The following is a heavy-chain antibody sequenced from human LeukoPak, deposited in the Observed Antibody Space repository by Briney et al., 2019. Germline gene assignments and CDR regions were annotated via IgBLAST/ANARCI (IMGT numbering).Heavy chain of an antibody. V-gene: IGHV3-23*01. CDR1: GFTFSSYG. J-gene: IGHJ4*02. Sequence: GGSLRLSCAASGFTFSSYGMSWVRQAPGKGLEWVSAISGSGGSTYYADSVKGRFTISRDNSRNTLYLQMNSLRAEDTAVYYCAKGMDIVVVPAATIDYWGQRTLVTVSS. CDR2: ISGSGGST. CDR3: AKGMDIVVVPAATIDY. D-gene: IGHD2-2*03.